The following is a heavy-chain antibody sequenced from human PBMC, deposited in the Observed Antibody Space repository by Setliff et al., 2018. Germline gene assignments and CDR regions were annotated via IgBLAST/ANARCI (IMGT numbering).Heavy chain of an antibody. CDR2: IRYNGNNQ. J-gene: IGHJ6*02. D-gene: IGHD2-21*02. CDR3: AKANAMVVTSHSYGMEV. V-gene: IGHV3-30*02. Sequence: GGSLRLSCAASGFTFSGFGMHWVRQAPGKGLEWVAFIRYNGNNQYYSDSVKGRFTTSRDNSKNTLNLQMNGLRAEDTAVYYCAKANAMVVTSHSYGMEVWGQGTTVTVS. CDR1: GFTFSGFG.